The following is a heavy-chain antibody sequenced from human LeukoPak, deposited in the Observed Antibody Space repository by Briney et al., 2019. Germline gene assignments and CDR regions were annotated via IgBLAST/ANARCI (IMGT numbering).Heavy chain of an antibody. Sequence: GGSLRLSCAASGFTFSSYWMSWVRQAPGRGLEWVANIKQDGSEKYYVDSVKGRFTISRDNAKNSLYLQMNSLRAEDTAEYYCARDRSWRRGYSGYDTNFDYWGQGTLVTVSS. D-gene: IGHD5-12*01. J-gene: IGHJ4*02. CDR2: IKQDGSEK. CDR3: ARDRSWRRGYSGYDTNFDY. V-gene: IGHV3-7*01. CDR1: GFTFSSYW.